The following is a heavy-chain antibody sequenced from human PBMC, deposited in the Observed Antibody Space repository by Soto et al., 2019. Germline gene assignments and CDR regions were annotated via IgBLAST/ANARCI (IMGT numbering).Heavy chain of an antibody. D-gene: IGHD3-16*01. J-gene: IGHJ3*01. CDR3: VIDITFLGGVNVSDF. CDR1: GFSIRTYA. Sequence: EVQLLDSGGGLVQPGGSLRLSCAASGFSIRTYAMSWVRQAPGKGLEWVSSIRRSEGITDYTKSLKGRFTISRDTSRNTLFLQMNSLRAEDRAIYSCVIDITFLGGVNVSDFWGQGALVTVSS. CDR2: IRRSEGIT. V-gene: IGHV3-23*01.